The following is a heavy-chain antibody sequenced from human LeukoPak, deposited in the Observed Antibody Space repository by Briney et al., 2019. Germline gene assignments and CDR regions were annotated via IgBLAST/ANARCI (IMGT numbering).Heavy chain of an antibody. CDR2: INHSGST. Sequence: PSETLSLTCAVYGGSFSGYYWSWIRQPPGKGREWIGEINHSGSTNYNPSLKSRVTISVDTSKNQFSLKLSSVTAADTAVYYCARVTVTTPNWFDPWGQGTLVTVSS. CDR1: GGSFSGYY. CDR3: ARVTVTTPNWFDP. J-gene: IGHJ5*02. D-gene: IGHD4-17*01. V-gene: IGHV4-34*01.